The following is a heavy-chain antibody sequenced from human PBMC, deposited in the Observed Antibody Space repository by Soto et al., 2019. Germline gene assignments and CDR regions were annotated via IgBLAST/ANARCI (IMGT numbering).Heavy chain of an antibody. CDR1: GFTFSSNW. Sequence: GGSLRLSCVGSGFTFSSNWMTWVRQAPGKGLEWVGNIRQDGSEKNYVDSVKGRFTISRDNAKNSLYLQMNSLRAEDTAVYYCAKGDMVRGVNTFDYWGQGTLVTVSS. CDR3: AKGDMVRGVNTFDY. V-gene: IGHV3-7*02. J-gene: IGHJ4*02. D-gene: IGHD3-10*01. CDR2: IRQDGSEK.